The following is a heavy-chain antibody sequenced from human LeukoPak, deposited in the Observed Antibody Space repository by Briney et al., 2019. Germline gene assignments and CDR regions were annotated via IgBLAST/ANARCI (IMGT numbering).Heavy chain of an antibody. CDR2: ISSSGSTI. CDR1: GFTFSNYA. Sequence: PGGSLRLSCAASGFTFSNYAMTWVRQAPGKGLEWVSYISSSGSTIYYADSVKGRFTISRDNAKNSLYLQMNSLRAEDTAVYYCTKDVVSNSKAFDYWGQGTLVTVSS. CDR3: TKDVVSNSKAFDY. D-gene: IGHD2-8*01. J-gene: IGHJ4*02. V-gene: IGHV3-11*01.